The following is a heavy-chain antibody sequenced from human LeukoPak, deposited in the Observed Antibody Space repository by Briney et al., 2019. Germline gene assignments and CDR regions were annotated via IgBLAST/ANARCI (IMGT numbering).Heavy chain of an antibody. CDR1: GYTVTIYG. J-gene: IGHJ4*02. V-gene: IGHV1-3*01. CDR2: SSAGNGNT. D-gene: IGHD1-26*01. Sequence: GASVTVSFTCAGYTVTIYGIHWGRQAPGQRMEWMGWSSAGNGNTKYSQNFQGRVTFISNTSATTAFMELSSLRSEDAAVYYCARDSGSGNNDYWGQGTLVTVSS. CDR3: ARDSGSGNNDY.